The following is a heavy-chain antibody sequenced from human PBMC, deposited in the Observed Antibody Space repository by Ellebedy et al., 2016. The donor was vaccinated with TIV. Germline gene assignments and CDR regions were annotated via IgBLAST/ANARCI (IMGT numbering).Heavy chain of an antibody. CDR3: AAELYDGSGHCCSFEI. CDR2: INPSGGST. V-gene: IGHV1-46*04. D-gene: IGHD3-22*01. Sequence: AASVKVSCKASGYTFTSYYMHWVRQAPGQGLEWMGIINPSGGSTSYAQKLQGRVTMTRDTSTSTVYMELRSLRSDDTAVYYCAAELYDGSGHCCSFEIWGQGTMVTVSS. CDR1: GYTFTSYY. J-gene: IGHJ3*02.